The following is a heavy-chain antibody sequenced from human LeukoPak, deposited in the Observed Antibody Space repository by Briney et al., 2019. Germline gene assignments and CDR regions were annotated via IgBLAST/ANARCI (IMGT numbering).Heavy chain of an antibody. J-gene: IGHJ4*02. Sequence: RASVKVSCKASGYTFTSYGISWVRQAPGQGLVWMGWISAYNGNTNYAQKLQGRVTMTTDTSTSTAYMELRSLRSDDTAVYYCTRVREKDYDILTGYYNVPYGYWGQGTLVTVSS. CDR1: GYTFTSYG. V-gene: IGHV1-18*01. CDR3: TRVREKDYDILTGYYNVPYGY. CDR2: ISAYNGNT. D-gene: IGHD3-9*01.